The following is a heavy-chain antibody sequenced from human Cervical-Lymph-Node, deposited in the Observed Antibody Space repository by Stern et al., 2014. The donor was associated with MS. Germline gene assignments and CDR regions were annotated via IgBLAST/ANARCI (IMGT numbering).Heavy chain of an antibody. CDR1: GASLSSGIYF. CDR2: IYTGGSA. CDR3: ARGLRGAPHSDNWFDP. J-gene: IGHJ5*02. D-gene: IGHD3-10*01. Sequence: QLQLQESGPGLVKPSQTLSLTCTVSGASLSSGIYFWTWIRQPAGKGLEWIGRIYTGGSALYNPSLGSRVTISLDTSKNQFSLRVTSVTASDTAVYYCARGLRGAPHSDNWFDPWGQGTLVTVSS. V-gene: IGHV4-61*02.